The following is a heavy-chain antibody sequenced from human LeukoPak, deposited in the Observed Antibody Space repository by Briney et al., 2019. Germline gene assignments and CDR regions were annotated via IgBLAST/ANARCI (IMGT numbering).Heavy chain of an antibody. J-gene: IGHJ4*02. V-gene: IGHV3-13*01. CDR1: GFTFSDYD. CDR2: VGSSGDT. CDR3: ARGRGYSGYIDY. D-gene: IGHD5-12*01. Sequence: QPGGSLRLSCAASGFTFSDYDMYWVRQPPGKGLEWVSTVGSSGDTNYPGSVQGRFTISRENAENSLYLQISSLRVGDTAVYYCARGRGYSGYIDYWGQGTLVTVSS.